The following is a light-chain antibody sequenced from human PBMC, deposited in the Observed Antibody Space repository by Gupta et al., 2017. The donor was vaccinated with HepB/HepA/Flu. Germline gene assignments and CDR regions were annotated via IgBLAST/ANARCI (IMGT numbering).Light chain of an antibody. V-gene: IGKV3-15*01. CDR1: QSVDSN. Sequence: EIVMTQSPATLSVSPGERATLSCRASQSVDSNYLAWYQQKPGQAPRLLIYGTSIRFTGVPARFSGSGSGTEFTLTISSLQSEDFAVYYCEQDNNWPFTFGQWTKLEIK. J-gene: IGKJ2*01. CDR2: GTS. CDR3: EQDNNWPFT.